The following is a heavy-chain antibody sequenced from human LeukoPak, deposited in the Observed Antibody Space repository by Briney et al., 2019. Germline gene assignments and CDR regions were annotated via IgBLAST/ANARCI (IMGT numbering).Heavy chain of an antibody. Sequence: ASVKVSCKASGYTFTGYYMHWVRQAPGQGLEWMGRINPNSGGTNYAQKFQGGVTMTRDTSISTAYMELSRLRSDDTAVYYCARDLDCSSTSCYTRELDDVDYWGQGTLVTVSS. D-gene: IGHD2-2*02. V-gene: IGHV1-2*06. CDR3: ARDLDCSSTSCYTRELDDVDY. CDR1: GYTFTGYY. J-gene: IGHJ4*02. CDR2: INPNSGGT.